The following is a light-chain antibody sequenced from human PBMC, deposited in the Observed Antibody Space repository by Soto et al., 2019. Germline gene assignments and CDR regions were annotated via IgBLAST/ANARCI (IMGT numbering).Light chain of an antibody. CDR3: QQRSNWPYT. J-gene: IGKJ2*01. Sequence: EIVLTQSPATLSLSPGERVTLSCRASQSVSSYLAWYQQKPGQAPRLLIYDASNRAMGIPARFSGSGSGPDFTLTISSLEPEDFAVYYCQQRSNWPYTFGQGTKLEIK. CDR2: DAS. CDR1: QSVSSY. V-gene: IGKV3-11*01.